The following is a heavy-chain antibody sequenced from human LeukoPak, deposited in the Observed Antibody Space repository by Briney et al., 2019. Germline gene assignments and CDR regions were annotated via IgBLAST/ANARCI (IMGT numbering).Heavy chain of an antibody. J-gene: IGHJ4*02. V-gene: IGHV1-69*01. Sequence: GASVKVSCKASGGIFSSYAISWVRQAPGQRLGWRGGSIPIFGSANYAQKCQGRIRSTADESTSPAYMELSNLRSEDTAVYYCARASNTLQQVLRYFVWLDAVLDYWGQGTLVTVSS. CDR3: ARASNTLQQVLRYFVWLDAVLDY. D-gene: IGHD3-9*01. CDR2: SIPIFGSA. CDR1: GGIFSSYA.